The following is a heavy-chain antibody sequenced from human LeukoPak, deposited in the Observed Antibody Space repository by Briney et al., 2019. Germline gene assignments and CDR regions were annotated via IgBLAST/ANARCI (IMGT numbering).Heavy chain of an antibody. J-gene: IGHJ4*02. D-gene: IGHD6-25*01. CDR1: GFTFSTFG. CDR3: VNGFYYLKC. Sequence: PGGSLRLSCETSGFTFSTFGMSWVRQAPGKGLMWVSTISRIQADKYDADSVKGRFTISRDTAKNTLYLQMNSLRTADTAVYYCVNGFYYLKCWGQGTLVTVSS. V-gene: IGHV3-23*01. CDR2: ISRIQADK.